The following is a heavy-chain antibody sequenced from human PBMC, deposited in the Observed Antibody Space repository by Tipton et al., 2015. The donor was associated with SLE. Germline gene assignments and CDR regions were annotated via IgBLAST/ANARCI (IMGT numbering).Heavy chain of an antibody. CDR1: GGSVSSNNYY. J-gene: IGHJ3*02. CDR2: VYYSGSS. V-gene: IGHV4-39*07. CDR3: ARDVEDLRSSPPAHGFGI. D-gene: IGHD4-17*01. Sequence: TLSLTCTVSGGSVSSNNYYWGWIRQPPGKGLEWIGDVYYSGSSFYNPSLKSRVTISVDTSKNQLSLKLNSVTAADTAVYYCARDVEDLRSSPPAHGFGIWGQGTMVTVSS.